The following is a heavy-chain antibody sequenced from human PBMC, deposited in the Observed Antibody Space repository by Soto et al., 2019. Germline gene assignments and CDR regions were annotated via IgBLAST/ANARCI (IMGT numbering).Heavy chain of an antibody. CDR1: GGSISRSVYY. D-gene: IGHD1-1*01. CDR3: ARGLTTLYYFDS. Sequence: QVQLQESGPGLVKSSQTLSLTCSVSGGSISRSVYYWTWLRQHPGKGLEWIGHIYYAGSIYSNPSLKSRLSISLDTSKNQFSLKLSSVTAADTAVYYCARGLTTLYYFDSWGQGTKVIVSS. V-gene: IGHV4-31*03. J-gene: IGHJ4*02. CDR2: IYYAGSI.